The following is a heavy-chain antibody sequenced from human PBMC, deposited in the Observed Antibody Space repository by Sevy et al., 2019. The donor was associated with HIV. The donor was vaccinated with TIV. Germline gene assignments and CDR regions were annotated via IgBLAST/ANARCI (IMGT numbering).Heavy chain of an antibody. CDR1: GGSISSYY. Sequence: SETLSLTCTVSGGSISSYYWSWIRQPPGKGLEWIGYIYYSGSTNYNPSLKSRVTISVDTSKNQFSLKLSSVTAADTAVYYCARGADSSGYSDYWGQETLVTVSS. D-gene: IGHD3-22*01. J-gene: IGHJ4*02. CDR2: IYYSGST. CDR3: ARGADSSGYSDY. V-gene: IGHV4-59*01.